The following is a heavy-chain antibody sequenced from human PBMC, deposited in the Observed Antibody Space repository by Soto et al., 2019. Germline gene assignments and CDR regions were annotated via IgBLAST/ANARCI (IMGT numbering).Heavy chain of an antibody. CDR1: GGSFSGYY. Sequence: SETLSLTCAVYGGSFSGYYWSWIRQPPGKGLEWIGEINHSGSTNYNPSLKSRVTISVDTSKNQFYLKLSSVTAADTAVYYCARGGDIVVVPAAKKDYYYMDVWGKGTTVTVSS. D-gene: IGHD2-2*01. J-gene: IGHJ6*03. CDR3: ARGGDIVVVPAAKKDYYYMDV. V-gene: IGHV4-34*01. CDR2: INHSGST.